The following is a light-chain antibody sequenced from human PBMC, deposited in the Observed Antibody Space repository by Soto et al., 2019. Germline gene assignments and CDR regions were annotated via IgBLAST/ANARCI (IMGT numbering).Light chain of an antibody. CDR2: XXX. V-gene: IGLV2-8*01. Sequence: QSALTQPPSASGSPGQSVTISCTGTSSDVGGYNYVSWYQQHPGKXXXLMXXXXXXXXXXXPXRXXXXKSXXXXXXXXXXLQAEDEADYYCSSYAGSNPYVFGTGTKVTVL. CDR1: SSDVGGYNY. J-gene: IGLJ1*01. CDR3: SSYAGSNPYV.